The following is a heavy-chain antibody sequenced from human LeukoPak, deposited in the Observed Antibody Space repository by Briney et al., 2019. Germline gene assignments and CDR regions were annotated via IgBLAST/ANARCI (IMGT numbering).Heavy chain of an antibody. J-gene: IGHJ4*02. CDR2: IWYDGSNK. CDR3: AKDRGGVDY. CDR1: GFTFSSYA. V-gene: IGHV3-33*03. D-gene: IGHD3-16*01. Sequence: GRSLRLSCAASGFTFSSYAMHWVRQAPGKGLEWVAVIWYDGSNKYYADSVKGRFTISRDNSKNSLYLQMNSLRSEDSALYYCAKDRGGVDYWGQGTLVTVSS.